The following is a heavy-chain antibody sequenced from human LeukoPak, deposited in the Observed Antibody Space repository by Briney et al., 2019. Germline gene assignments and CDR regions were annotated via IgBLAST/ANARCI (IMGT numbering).Heavy chain of an antibody. CDR2: ISGGSSII. CDR3: ARWAQQRHFDY. D-gene: IGHD6-13*01. Sequence: GGSLRLSCAASGFTFNTYSMIGVRQAPGKGGEWVSHISGGSSIIYYADSVKGRFTISRDNAKNSLYLQMNSLRAEDTAVYYCARWAQQRHFDYWGQGILVTVSS. CDR1: GFTFNTYS. V-gene: IGHV3-48*01. J-gene: IGHJ4*02.